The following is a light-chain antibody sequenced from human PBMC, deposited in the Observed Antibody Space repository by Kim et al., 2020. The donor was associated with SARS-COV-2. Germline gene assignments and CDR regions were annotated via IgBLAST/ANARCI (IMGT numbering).Light chain of an antibody. CDR2: GAS. CDR3: QQYDGSLT. J-gene: IGKJ4*01. CDR1: QSVRSGF. V-gene: IGKV3-20*01. Sequence: LSAGERATLSCRASQSVRSGFLAWYQQKPGQAPTLLIFGASTRATGIPGRFTGSGSGTDFTLTITRQEPEDFAVFYCQQYDGSLTFGGGTKVDIK.